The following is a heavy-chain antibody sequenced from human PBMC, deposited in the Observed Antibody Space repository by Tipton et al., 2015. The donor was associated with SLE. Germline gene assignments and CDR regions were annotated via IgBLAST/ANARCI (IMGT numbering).Heavy chain of an antibody. V-gene: IGHV3-33*01. CDR2: IWYDGSNK. CDR3: ARDAGGERGYGDY. J-gene: IGHJ4*02. Sequence: SLRLSCAASGFTFSSYGMHWVRQAPGKGLEWVAVIWYDGSNKYYADSVKGRFTISRDNSKNTLYLQMNSLRAEDTAVYYCARDAGGERGYGDYWGQGTLVTVSS. CDR1: GFTFSSYG. D-gene: IGHD1-1*01.